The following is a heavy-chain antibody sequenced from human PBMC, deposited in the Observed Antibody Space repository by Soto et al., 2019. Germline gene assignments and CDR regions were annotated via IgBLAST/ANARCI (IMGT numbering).Heavy chain of an antibody. CDR2: ISYDGSNK. CDR3: VKDGSSGWPYYYGMDV. J-gene: IGHJ6*02. Sequence: GGSLRLSCAASGFTFSSYGMHWVRQAPGKGLEWVAVISYDGSNKYYADSVKGRFTISRGNSKNTLYLQVSSLRAEDTAVYYCVKDGSSGWPYYYGMDVWGQGTTVTVSS. V-gene: IGHV3-30*18. CDR1: GFTFSSYG. D-gene: IGHD6-19*01.